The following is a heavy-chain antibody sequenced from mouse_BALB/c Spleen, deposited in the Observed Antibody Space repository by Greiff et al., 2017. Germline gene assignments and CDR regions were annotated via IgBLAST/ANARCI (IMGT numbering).Heavy chain of an antibody. V-gene: IGHV2-9-2*01. D-gene: IGHD2-2*01. CDR1: GFSLTSYD. J-gene: IGHJ2*01. CDR3: VRGNGSYFDY. Sequence: VMLVESGPGLVAPSQSLSITCTVSGFSLTSYDISWIRQPPGKGLEWLGVIWTGGGTNYNSAFMSRLSISKDNSKSQVFLKMNSLQTDDTAIYYCVRGNGSYFDYWGQGTTLTVSS. CDR2: IWTGGGT.